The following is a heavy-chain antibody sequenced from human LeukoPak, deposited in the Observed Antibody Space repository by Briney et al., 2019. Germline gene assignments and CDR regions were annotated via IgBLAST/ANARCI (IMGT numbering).Heavy chain of an antibody. D-gene: IGHD3-10*01. V-gene: IGHV3-23*01. Sequence: PGGSLRLSCAASGFTFSNHGMNWVRQAPGKGLEWLSGVSPPGGGTYYADSAKGRFTISRDDSKNTLSLQMNSLRVEDTAVYYCARDLARGAFDYWGQGTLVTVSS. CDR2: VSPPGGGT. CDR1: GFTFSNHG. J-gene: IGHJ4*02. CDR3: ARDLARGAFDY.